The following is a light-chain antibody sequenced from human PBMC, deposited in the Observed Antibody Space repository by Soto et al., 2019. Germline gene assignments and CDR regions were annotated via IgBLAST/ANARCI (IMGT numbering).Light chain of an antibody. Sequence: QSALTQPASVSGSPGQSIAISFTGTSSDVGGYNYVSWYQQHPGKAPKLMVYDVSNRPSGVSNRFSGSKSGNTASLNISGLQAEDEADYYCSSYTSSSTSVFGAGTEVPVL. CDR2: DVS. V-gene: IGLV2-14*01. CDR1: SSDVGGYNY. CDR3: SSYTSSSTSV. J-gene: IGLJ1*01.